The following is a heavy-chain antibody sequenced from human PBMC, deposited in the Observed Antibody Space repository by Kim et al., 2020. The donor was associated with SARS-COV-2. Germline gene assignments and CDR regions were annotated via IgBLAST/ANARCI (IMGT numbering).Heavy chain of an antibody. Sequence: ASVKVSCKASGYTFTSYYMHWVRQAPGQGLEWMGIINPSGGSTSYAQKFQGRVTMTRDTSTSTVYMELSSLRSEDTAVYYCASTRQAKWELPDSCGQGTLVTVSS. J-gene: IGHJ4*02. V-gene: IGHV1-46*01. CDR2: INPSGGST. CDR3: ASTRQAKWELPDS. CDR1: GYTFTSYY. D-gene: IGHD1-26*01.